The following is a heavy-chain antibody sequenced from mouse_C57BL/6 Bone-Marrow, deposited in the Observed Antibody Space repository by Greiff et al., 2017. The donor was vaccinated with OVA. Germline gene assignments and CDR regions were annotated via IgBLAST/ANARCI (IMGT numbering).Heavy chain of an antibody. J-gene: IGHJ2*01. Sequence: VHVKQSGPVLVKPGASVKMSCKASGYTFTDYYMNWVKQSHGKSLEWIGVINPYNGGTSYNQKFKGKATLTVDKSSSTAYMELNSLTSEDSAVYYCARFTTVVDWGQGTTLTVSS. CDR3: ARFTTVVD. V-gene: IGHV1-19*01. D-gene: IGHD1-1*01. CDR2: INPYNGGT. CDR1: GYTFTDYY.